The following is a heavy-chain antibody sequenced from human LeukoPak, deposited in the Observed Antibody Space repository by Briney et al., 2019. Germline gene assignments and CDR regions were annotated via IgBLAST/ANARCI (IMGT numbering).Heavy chain of an antibody. CDR1: GGTFSSYA. V-gene: IGHV1-69*13. CDR2: IIPIFGTA. D-gene: IGHD6-19*01. Sequence: ASVTVSCKASGGTFSSYAISWVRQAPGQGLEWMGGIIPIFGTANYAQKFQGRVTITADESTRTDYRELSSLRSEDTAVYFCARSRTVAGTWGGYFYYWGQGTLVTVSS. CDR3: ARSRTVAGTWGGYFYY. J-gene: IGHJ4*02.